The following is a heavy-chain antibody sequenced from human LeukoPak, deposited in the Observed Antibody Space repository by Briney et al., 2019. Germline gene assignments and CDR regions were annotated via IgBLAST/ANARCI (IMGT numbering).Heavy chain of an antibody. J-gene: IGHJ4*02. Sequence: ASVKVSCKASGYTFTSYDINWVRQATGQGLEWMGWMSPNSGNTGYAQKFQGRVTMTRSTSMSTAYMELSSMKSEDTAVYYCTRGPPNWGYDYWGQGTLVTVSS. D-gene: IGHD7-27*01. V-gene: IGHV1-8*01. CDR1: GYTFTSYD. CDR3: TRGPPNWGYDY. CDR2: MSPNSGNT.